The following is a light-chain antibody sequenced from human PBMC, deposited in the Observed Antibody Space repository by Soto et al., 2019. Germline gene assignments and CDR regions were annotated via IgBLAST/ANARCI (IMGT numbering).Light chain of an antibody. V-gene: IGKV3-20*01. CDR1: QSVSSSY. J-gene: IGKJ1*01. Sequence: EIMLTQSPATLSVSPGESAPLSCRASQSVSSSYLAWYQQKPGQAPRLLIYGASSRATGIPDRFSGSGSGTDFTLTISRLEPEDFAVYYCQQYGSSRTFGQGTKVDIK. CDR2: GAS. CDR3: QQYGSSRT.